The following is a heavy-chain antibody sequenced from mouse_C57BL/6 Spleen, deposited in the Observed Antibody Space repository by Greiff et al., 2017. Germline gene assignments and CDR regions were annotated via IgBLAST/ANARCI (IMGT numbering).Heavy chain of an antibody. V-gene: IGHV3-6*01. Sequence: EVKLMESGPGLVKPSQSLSLTCSVTGYSITSGYYWNWIRQFPGNKLEWMGYISYDGSNNYNPSLKNRISITRDTSKNQFFLKLNSVTTEDTATYYCARVGLGRYYFDYWGQGTTLTVSS. J-gene: IGHJ2*01. D-gene: IGHD3-3*01. CDR3: ARVGLGRYYFDY. CDR1: GYSITSGYY. CDR2: ISYDGSN.